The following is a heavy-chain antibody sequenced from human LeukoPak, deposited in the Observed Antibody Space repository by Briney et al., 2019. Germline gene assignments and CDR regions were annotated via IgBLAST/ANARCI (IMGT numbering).Heavy chain of an antibody. J-gene: IGHJ4*02. CDR2: IRSKVYGGTP. CDR3: TRDQTPYY. Sequence: GGSLRLSCAASGFTFGDYAMTWVRQAPGKGLEWVGFIRSKVYGGTPEYAASVKGRFTISRDDSKGVAYLQMNSLKTEDTAVYYCTRDQTPYYWGQGTLVTVSS. V-gene: IGHV3-49*04. CDR1: GFTFGDYA.